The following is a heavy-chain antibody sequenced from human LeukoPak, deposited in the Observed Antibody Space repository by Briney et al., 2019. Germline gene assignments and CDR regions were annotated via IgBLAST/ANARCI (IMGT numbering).Heavy chain of an antibody. V-gene: IGHV3-21*01. J-gene: IGHJ5*02. D-gene: IGHD5-12*01. Sequence: GGSLRLSCAASGFTFSSYSMNWVRQAPGKGLESVSSISSSSSYIYYADSVKGRFTISRDNAKNSLYLQMNSLRAEDTAVYYCARGGRQRYENWFDPWGQGTLVTVSS. CDR3: ARGGRQRYENWFDP. CDR1: GFTFSSYS. CDR2: ISSSSSYI.